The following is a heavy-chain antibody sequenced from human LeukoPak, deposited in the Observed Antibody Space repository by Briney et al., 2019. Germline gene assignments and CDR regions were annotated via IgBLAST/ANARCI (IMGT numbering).Heavy chain of an antibody. V-gene: IGHV3-30*02. D-gene: IGHD1-26*01. CDR2: IRYDGSNK. CDR1: GFTFSSYG. Sequence: PGGSLRLSCAASGFTFSSYGMHWVRQAPGKGLEWVAFIRYDGSNKYYADSVKGRFTISRDNSKNTLYLQMNSLRAEDTAVYYCARSWRIVGALGWFDPWGQGTLVTVSS. J-gene: IGHJ5*02. CDR3: ARSWRIVGALGWFDP.